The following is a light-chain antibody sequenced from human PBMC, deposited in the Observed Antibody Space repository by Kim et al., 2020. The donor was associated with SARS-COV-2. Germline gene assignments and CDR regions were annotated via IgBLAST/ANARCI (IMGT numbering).Light chain of an antibody. Sequence: ENVLTQSPGTLSLSPGERATLSCRASQSVSSSYLGWYQQKPGQAPRLLIYGASSRPTGIPDRFSRSGSGTDFSLTISRLEPEDFAVYYCQQYCTSPYTFGQGTELE. CDR2: GAS. CDR3: QQYCTSPYT. CDR1: QSVSSSY. V-gene: IGKV3-20*01. J-gene: IGKJ2*01.